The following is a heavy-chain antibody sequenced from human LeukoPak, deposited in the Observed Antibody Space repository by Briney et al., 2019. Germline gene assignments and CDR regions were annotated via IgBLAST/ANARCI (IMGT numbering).Heavy chain of an antibody. J-gene: IGHJ4*02. CDR3: ARLRLATIWRPQGYFDY. V-gene: IGHV4-39*01. Sequence: PSETLSLTCTVSGGSISSSSYYWGWIRQPPGKGLEWIGSIYYSGSTYYNPSLKSRVTISVDTSKNQFSLKLSSVTAADTAVYYCARLRLATIWRPQGYFDYWGQGTLVTVSS. CDR2: IYYSGST. CDR1: GGSISSSSYY. D-gene: IGHD5-24*01.